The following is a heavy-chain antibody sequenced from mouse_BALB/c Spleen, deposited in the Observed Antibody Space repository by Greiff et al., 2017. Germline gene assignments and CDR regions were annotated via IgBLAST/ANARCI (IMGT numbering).Heavy chain of an antibody. CDR1: GYTFTSYW. V-gene: IGHV1S22*01. J-gene: IGHJ2*01. Sequence: LQQPGSELVRPGASVKLSCKASGYTFTSYWMHWVKQRPGQGLEWIGNIYPGSGSTNYDEKFKSKATLTVDTSSSTAYMQLSSLTSEDSAVYYCTRGGYDDDYWGQGTTLTVSS. CDR3: TRGGYDDDY. D-gene: IGHD2-14*01. CDR2: IYPGSGST.